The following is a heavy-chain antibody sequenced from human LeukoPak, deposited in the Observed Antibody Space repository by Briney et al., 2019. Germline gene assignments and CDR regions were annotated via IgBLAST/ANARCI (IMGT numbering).Heavy chain of an antibody. CDR3: ARGGFYGSENKNWFDP. J-gene: IGHJ5*02. CDR2: IIPIFGTA. D-gene: IGHD3-10*01. Sequence: ASVKVSCKASGGTFSSYAISWVRQAPGQGLEWMGGIIPIFGTANYAQKFQGRVTITADESTSTAYMELSSLKSEDTAVYYCARGGFYGSENKNWFDPWGQGTLVTVPS. CDR1: GGTFSSYA. V-gene: IGHV1-69*13.